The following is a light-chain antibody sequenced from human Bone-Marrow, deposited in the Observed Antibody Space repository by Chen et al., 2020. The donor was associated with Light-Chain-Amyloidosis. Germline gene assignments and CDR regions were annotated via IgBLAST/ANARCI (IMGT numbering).Light chain of an antibody. CDR1: NIGSTS. J-gene: IGLJ3*02. CDR3: QVWDRSSDRPV. Sequence: SYVLTHPSSVSAAPGQTATLACGGNNIGSTSVHWYQQPPGQAPLLVVYDDSDRPSGIPERLSGSNSGNTATLTISRVEAGDEADYYCQVWDRSSDRPVFGGGTKLTVL. V-gene: IGLV3-21*02. CDR2: DDS.